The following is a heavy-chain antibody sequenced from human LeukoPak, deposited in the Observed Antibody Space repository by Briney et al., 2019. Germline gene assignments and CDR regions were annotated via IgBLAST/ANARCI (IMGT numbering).Heavy chain of an antibody. D-gene: IGHD1-26*01. CDR3: ARGSVGRTTGPHYD. Sequence: GGSLRLSCAASGFTFSDFSMSWVRQAPGRGLEWVSVITSNSYIFDADSVKGRFTISRDNAKKSLYLQMNSLRAEDTAVYYCARGSVGRTTGPHYDWGRGTLVTVSS. CDR1: GFTFSDFS. J-gene: IGHJ4*02. CDR2: ITSNSYI. V-gene: IGHV3-21*01.